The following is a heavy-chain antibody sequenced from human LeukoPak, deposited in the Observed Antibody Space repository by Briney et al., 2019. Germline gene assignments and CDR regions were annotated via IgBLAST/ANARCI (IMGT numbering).Heavy chain of an antibody. Sequence: PGGSLRLSCAASGFTFSSYGMHWVRRAPGKGLEWVAVISYDGSNKYYADSVKGRFTISRDNSKNALYLQMNSLTVEDTAVYYCARSQSSSLIDYWGQGTLVTVSS. CDR1: GFTFSSYG. D-gene: IGHD6-13*01. CDR2: ISYDGSNK. V-gene: IGHV3-30*03. J-gene: IGHJ4*02. CDR3: ARSQSSSLIDY.